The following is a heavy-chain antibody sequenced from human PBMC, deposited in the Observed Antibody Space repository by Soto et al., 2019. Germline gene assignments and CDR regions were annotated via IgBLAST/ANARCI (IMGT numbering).Heavy chain of an antibody. D-gene: IGHD5-18*01. J-gene: IGHJ3*02. Sequence: EVQLVESGGCLVKPGGSLRLSCAASGFTFSNAWMSWVRQAPGKGLEWVGRIKSKTDGGTTDYAAPVKGRFTISRDDSKNTLYLQMNSLKTEDTAVYYCTTDNNVDTAMVWNAFDIWGQGTMVTVSS. CDR1: GFTFSNAW. CDR3: TTDNNVDTAMVWNAFDI. V-gene: IGHV3-15*01. CDR2: IKSKTDGGTT.